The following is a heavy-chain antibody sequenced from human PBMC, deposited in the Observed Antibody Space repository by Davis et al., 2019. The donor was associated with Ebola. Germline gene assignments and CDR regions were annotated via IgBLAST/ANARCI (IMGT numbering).Heavy chain of an antibody. CDR2: ISYDGSNK. V-gene: IGHV3-30*18. CDR1: GFTFSSYG. CDR3: ANGPLLTTVTHFDY. J-gene: IGHJ4*02. D-gene: IGHD4-17*01. Sequence: GGSLRLSCAASGFTFSSYGMHWVRQAPGKGLEWVAVISYDGSNKYYADSVKGRFTISRDNSKNTLYLQMNSLRAEDTAVYYCANGPLLTTVTHFDYWGQGTLVTVSS.